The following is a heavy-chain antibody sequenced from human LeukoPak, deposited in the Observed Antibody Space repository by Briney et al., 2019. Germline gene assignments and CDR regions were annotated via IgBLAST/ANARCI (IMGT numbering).Heavy chain of an antibody. CDR3: AREAAPYYYDSSGYYLRGAFDI. D-gene: IGHD3-22*01. CDR1: GFTFSSYA. CDR2: ISGSGDNT. Sequence: GGSLRLSCAASGFTFSSYAMSWVRQAPGKGLEWVSGISGSGDNTYYADSVKGRFTISRDNAKNSLYLQMNSLRSEDTAVYYCAREAAPYYYDSSGYYLRGAFDIWGQGTMVTVSS. V-gene: IGHV3-23*01. J-gene: IGHJ3*02.